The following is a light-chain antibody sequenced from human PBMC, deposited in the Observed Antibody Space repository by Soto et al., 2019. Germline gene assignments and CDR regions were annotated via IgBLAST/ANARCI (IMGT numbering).Light chain of an antibody. J-gene: IGLJ1*01. CDR2: DVS. CDR1: SSDVGDYNY. Sequence: QSALTQPASVSGSPGQSITISCTGTSSDVGDYNYVSWFQQHPGKAPKLMIYDVSSRPSGISTRFSGSKSGNTASLTISGLQAEDEADYSCSSYASSSSLDVFGSGTKVTVL. V-gene: IGLV2-14*03. CDR3: SSYASSSSLDV.